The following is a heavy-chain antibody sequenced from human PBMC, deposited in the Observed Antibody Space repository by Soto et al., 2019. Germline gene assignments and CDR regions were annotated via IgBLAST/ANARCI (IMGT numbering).Heavy chain of an antibody. Sequence: TLSLTCTVSGGSISSGDYYWSWIRQPPGKGLEWIGYIYYSGSTYYNPSLKSRVTISVDTSKNQFSLKLSSVTAADTAVYYCARDSYDFWSGYLPTRDWGQGTTVTVSS. CDR2: IYYSGST. CDR1: GGSISSGDYY. D-gene: IGHD3-3*01. V-gene: IGHV4-30-4*01. J-gene: IGHJ6*02. CDR3: ARDSYDFWSGYLPTRD.